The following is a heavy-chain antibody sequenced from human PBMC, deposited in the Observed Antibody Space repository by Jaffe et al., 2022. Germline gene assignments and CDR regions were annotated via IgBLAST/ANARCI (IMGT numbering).Heavy chain of an antibody. V-gene: IGHV5-51*01. CDR1: GYSFTSYW. D-gene: IGHD3-3*01. CDR3: ARHQGTYYDFWSGSPTNYYYYMDV. J-gene: IGHJ6*03. CDR2: IYPGDSDT. Sequence: EVQLVQSGAEVKKPGESLKISCKGSGYSFTSYWIGWVRQMPGKGLEWMGIIYPGDSDTRYSPSFQGQVTISADKSISTAYLQWSSLKASDTAMYYCARHQGTYYDFWSGSPTNYYYYMDVWGKGTTVTVSS.